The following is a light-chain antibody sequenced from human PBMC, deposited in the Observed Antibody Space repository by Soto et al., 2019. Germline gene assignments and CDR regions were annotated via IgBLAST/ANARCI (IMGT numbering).Light chain of an antibody. J-gene: IGKJ5*01. V-gene: IGKV3-20*01. CDR1: QSVSSSY. Sequence: EIVLTQSPGTLSLSPGERATLSCRASQSVSSSYLAWYQQKPGQAPRLLIYGASSRATGIPDRFSGSGSGTDFTLTICRLEPEDFAVYYCQQYGSSPPAITFGQGTRLEIK. CDR3: QQYGSSPPAIT. CDR2: GAS.